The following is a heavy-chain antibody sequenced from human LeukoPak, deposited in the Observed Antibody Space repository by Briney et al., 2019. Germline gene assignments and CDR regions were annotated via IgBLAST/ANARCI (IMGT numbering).Heavy chain of an antibody. J-gene: IGHJ3*02. Sequence: SETLSLTCAVYGGSFSGYYWNWIRQPAGKGLQWIGHISTSGSTNYSPSLKSRVTMSIDTSKNQFSLNLSSVTAADTAVYYCARGASGSSLSGFDIWGQGTMVTVSS. CDR2: ISTSGST. CDR1: GGSFSGYY. CDR3: ARGASGSSLSGFDI. D-gene: IGHD1-26*01. V-gene: IGHV4-59*10.